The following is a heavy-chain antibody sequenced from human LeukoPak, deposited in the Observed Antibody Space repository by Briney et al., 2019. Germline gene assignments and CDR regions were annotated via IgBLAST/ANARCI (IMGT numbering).Heavy chain of an antibody. CDR2: ISTTSYPI. J-gene: IGHJ1*01. CDR3: ARTQSYYDSSGYYMY. CDR1: GFTFGEYY. Sequence: GGSLRLSCAASGFTFGEYYMNWIRQAPGKGLEWISSISTTSYPIYYADSVKGRFTISGDNANSSLYLQMNSLRAEDTAVYYCARTQSYYDSSGYYMYWGQGALVTVSS. D-gene: IGHD3-22*01. V-gene: IGHV3-11*01.